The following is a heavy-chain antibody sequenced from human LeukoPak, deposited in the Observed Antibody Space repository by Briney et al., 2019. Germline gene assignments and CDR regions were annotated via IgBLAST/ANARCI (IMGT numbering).Heavy chain of an antibody. CDR3: TRDFSYYGMDV. Sequence: GGSLRLSCAASGFSLSAFWMFWVRHAPGKGLEWVSRINGDGNATTYGDSVKGRFSISRDNAKNSLYLQMDSLTADDTAVYFCTRDFSYYGMDVWGQGTTVTVSS. CDR2: INGDGNAT. D-gene: IGHD2/OR15-2a*01. J-gene: IGHJ6*02. V-gene: IGHV3-74*01. CDR1: GFSLSAFW.